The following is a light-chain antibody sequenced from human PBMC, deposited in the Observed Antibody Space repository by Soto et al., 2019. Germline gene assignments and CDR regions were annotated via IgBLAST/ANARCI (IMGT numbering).Light chain of an antibody. CDR3: QQHGDSPFS. Sequence: EIVLTQSPGALSLSPGERATLSCRASQTVRSNFLAWYQHKPGQAPRLLIYGAFTTATGIPDRFSGSWSGTDFTLTISMLDSEDFAVYFCQQHGDSPFSFGPGTKVDI. V-gene: IGKV3-20*01. CDR1: QTVRSNF. CDR2: GAF. J-gene: IGKJ3*01.